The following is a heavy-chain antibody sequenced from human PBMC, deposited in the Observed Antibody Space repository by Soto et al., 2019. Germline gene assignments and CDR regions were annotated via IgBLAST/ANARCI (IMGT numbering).Heavy chain of an antibody. D-gene: IGHD3-10*01. CDR2: IYYSGST. CDR3: ARHRVTMVRGVTVYYYGMDV. V-gene: IGHV4-39*01. CDR1: GGSISSSSYY. J-gene: IGHJ6*02. Sequence: SETLSLTCTVSGGSISSSSYYWGWIRQPPGKGLEWIGSIYYSGSTYYNPSLKSRVTISVDTSKNQFSLKLSSVTAADTAVYYCARHRVTMVRGVTVYYYGMDVWGQGTTVTVSS.